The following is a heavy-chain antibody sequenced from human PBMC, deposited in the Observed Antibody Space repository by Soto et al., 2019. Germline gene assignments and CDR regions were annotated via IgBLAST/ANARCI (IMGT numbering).Heavy chain of an antibody. Sequence: PSETLSLTCAVSGYFISSGHYWGWIRRPPGKGLEWIGYIYDSGTTYTYFNPSLKSRVTISVDTSKNQFSLKVRSVTAADSAVYYCARAGQWLFGQYYFDYWGQGTLVTVS. CDR1: GYFISSGHY. J-gene: IGHJ4*02. CDR2: IYDSGTTYT. V-gene: IGHV4-38-2*01. CDR3: ARAGQWLFGQYYFDY. D-gene: IGHD6-19*01.